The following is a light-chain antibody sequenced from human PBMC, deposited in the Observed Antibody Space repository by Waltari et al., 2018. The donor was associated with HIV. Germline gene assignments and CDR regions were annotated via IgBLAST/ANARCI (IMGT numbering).Light chain of an antibody. Sequence: SYELTQPPSVSVSPGQTATITCSGDTLENIYACWYPQRPGQSPVLFIYPDTKRPLGIPERFSGSRSGNIATLTISGAQAMDEAAYFCQAWDSSTVLFGGGTKLTVL. J-gene: IGLJ2*01. CDR3: QAWDSSTVL. CDR1: TLENIY. V-gene: IGLV3-1*01. CDR2: PDT.